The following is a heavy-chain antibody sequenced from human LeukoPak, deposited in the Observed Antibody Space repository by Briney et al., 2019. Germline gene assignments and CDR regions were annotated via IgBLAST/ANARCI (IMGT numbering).Heavy chain of an antibody. Sequence: ASVKVSCKASGYTFTGYYMHWVRQAPGQGLEWMGWINPNSGGTNCAQKFQGRVTMTRDTSISTAYMELSRLRSDDTAVYYCARGGYSYGPRGDYFDYWGQGTLVTVSS. J-gene: IGHJ4*02. D-gene: IGHD5-18*01. CDR1: GYTFTGYY. V-gene: IGHV1-2*02. CDR3: ARGGYSYGPRGDYFDY. CDR2: INPNSGGT.